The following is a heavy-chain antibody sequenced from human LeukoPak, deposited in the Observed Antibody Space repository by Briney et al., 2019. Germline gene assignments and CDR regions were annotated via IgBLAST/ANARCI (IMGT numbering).Heavy chain of an antibody. CDR1: GFTVSTNY. D-gene: IGHD1-26*01. Sequence: GGSLRLSCAASGFTVSTNYMSWARQAPGKGLEWVSVVYSDGKTCYADAVKGRFTISKDSSRNTLYLQMNSLRAEDTAVYYCEGWERPFDYWGQGTLVTVSS. CDR3: EGWERPFDY. V-gene: IGHV3-53*01. J-gene: IGHJ4*02. CDR2: VYSDGKT.